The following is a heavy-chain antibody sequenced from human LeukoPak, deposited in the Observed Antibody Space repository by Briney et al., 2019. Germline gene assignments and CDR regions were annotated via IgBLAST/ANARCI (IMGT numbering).Heavy chain of an antibody. CDR1: GGSISSSSYY. J-gene: IGHJ5*02. CDR2: IYYSGDT. V-gene: IGHV4-39*01. Sequence: SETLSLTCTVSGGSISSSSYYWGWIRQPPGKGLEWIGTIYYSGDTYYNPSLSSRVIISLDTSKNEFSLTLTSVTAADTSLYYCARYGFERLYNWFDPWGQGTLVIVSS. D-gene: IGHD3-10*01. CDR3: ARYGFERLYNWFDP.